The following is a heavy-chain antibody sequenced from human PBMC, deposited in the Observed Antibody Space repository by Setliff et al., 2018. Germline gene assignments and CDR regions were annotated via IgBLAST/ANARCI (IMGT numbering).Heavy chain of an antibody. V-gene: IGHV3-15*01. Sequence: GGSLRLSCTASGFTFSNAWMTWVRQAPGKGLEWVGRIRSKTDGGTTDYAAPVKGRFTISRDDSKNTMYLQMNSLKTEDTAVYYCTTDRAACSGSSCYNGFDVWGQGTMVTVSS. CDR1: GFTFSNAW. D-gene: IGHD2-2*02. CDR2: IRSKTDGGTT. J-gene: IGHJ3*01. CDR3: TTDRAACSGSSCYNGFDV.